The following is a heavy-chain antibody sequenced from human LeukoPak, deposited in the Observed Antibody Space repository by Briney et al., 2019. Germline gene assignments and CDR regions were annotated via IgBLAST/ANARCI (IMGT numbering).Heavy chain of an antibody. CDR1: DGSISSNNYS. CDR3: ARCIVGASAFDI. D-gene: IGHD1-26*01. Sequence: PSETLSLTCTVSDGSISSNNYSWGWIRQPPGKGLEWIGSIYYSGSTYYNPSLKSRVTISVDTSKNQFSLKLSSVTAADTAVYYCARCIVGASAFDIWGQGTMVTVSS. CDR2: IYYSGST. V-gene: IGHV4-39*07. J-gene: IGHJ3*02.